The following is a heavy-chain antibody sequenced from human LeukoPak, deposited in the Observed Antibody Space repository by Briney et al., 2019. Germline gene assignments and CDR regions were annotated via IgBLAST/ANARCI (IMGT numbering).Heavy chain of an antibody. CDR3: AREKNGSGSYSAGYDY. J-gene: IGHJ4*02. CDR2: IYYSGST. D-gene: IGHD3-10*01. V-gene: IGHV4-39*07. CDR1: GGSISSSSYY. Sequence: SETLSLTCTVSGGSISSSSYYWGWIRQPPGKGLEWIGSIYYSGSTYYNPSLKSRVTISVDTSKNQFSLKLSSVTAADTAVYYCAREKNGSGSYSAGYDYWGQGTLVTVSS.